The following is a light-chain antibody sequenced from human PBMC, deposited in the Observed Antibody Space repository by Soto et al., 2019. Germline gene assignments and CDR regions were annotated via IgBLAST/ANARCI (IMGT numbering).Light chain of an antibody. CDR1: KSVRSN. CDR2: DIS. CDR3: QQYNDWPLT. V-gene: IGKV3D-15*01. Sequence: EIVMPQSPPTLSVSPGERATLSCRASKSVRSNLAWYQQKPGQAPSLLIYDISARATGIPTRFSGSGSGTEFTLTISSLKSEDFAVYDCQQYNDWPLTFGGGTKVEIK. J-gene: IGKJ4*01.